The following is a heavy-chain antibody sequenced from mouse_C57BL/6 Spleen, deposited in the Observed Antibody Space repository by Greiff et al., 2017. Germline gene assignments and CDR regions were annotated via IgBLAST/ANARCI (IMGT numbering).Heavy chain of an antibody. CDR3: ARGDGSSYWFAY. J-gene: IGHJ3*01. CDR1: GYAFSRYW. CDR2: IYPGDGDT. D-gene: IGHD1-1*01. Sequence: QVQLQQSGAELVKPGASVKISCKASGYAFSRYWMNWVKQRPGKGLEWIGQIYPGDGDTNYNEKFTGKATLTADKSSSTAYMQLSSLTSEDSAVDFCARGDGSSYWFAYWGQGTLVTVSA. V-gene: IGHV1-80*01.